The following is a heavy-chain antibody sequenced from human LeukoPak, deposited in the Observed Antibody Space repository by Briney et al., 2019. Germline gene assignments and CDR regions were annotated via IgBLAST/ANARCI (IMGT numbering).Heavy chain of an antibody. CDR3: GRLRFLEWSQADY. Sequence: SETLSLTCTVSGGSISSSSYYWGWIRQPPGKGLEWIGSIYYSGSTYYNPSLKSRVTISVDTSKNQFSLKLSSVTAADTAVYYCGRLRFLEWSQADYWGQGTLVTVSS. J-gene: IGHJ4*02. V-gene: IGHV4-39*01. CDR2: IYYSGST. D-gene: IGHD3-3*01. CDR1: GGSISSSSYY.